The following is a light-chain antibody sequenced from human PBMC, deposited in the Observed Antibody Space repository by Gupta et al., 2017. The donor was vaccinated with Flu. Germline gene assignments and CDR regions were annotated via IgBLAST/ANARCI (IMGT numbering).Light chain of an antibody. J-gene: IGKJ4*01. V-gene: IGKV3-11*01. Sequence: VLTQSPATLSLSPGDRATLSCRASQSIDNYIVWYQHRPGQVPRLLIWDASNRATGIPARFSGRGSGTDFALTISNLAPEDSAFSYCQQRSVGPLTFGGGTRVEIK. CDR1: QSIDNY. CDR3: QQRSVGPLT. CDR2: DAS.